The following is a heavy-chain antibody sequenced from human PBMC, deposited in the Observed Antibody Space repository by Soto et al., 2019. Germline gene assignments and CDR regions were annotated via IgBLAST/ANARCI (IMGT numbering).Heavy chain of an antibody. CDR2: IWYDGSKK. Sequence: QVQLVESGGGVVQPGRSLRLSCVASGFSFSDYGMHWVRQAPGKGLEWVAVIWYDGSKKYYGDSVKGRFTISRDNSKNTLYLQMNSLRAEDTAVYYCAKGYLGYCSDTSCFFENWGQGTLVTVSS. V-gene: IGHV3-33*03. CDR3: AKGYLGYCSDTSCFFEN. CDR1: GFSFSDYG. J-gene: IGHJ4*02. D-gene: IGHD2-2*01.